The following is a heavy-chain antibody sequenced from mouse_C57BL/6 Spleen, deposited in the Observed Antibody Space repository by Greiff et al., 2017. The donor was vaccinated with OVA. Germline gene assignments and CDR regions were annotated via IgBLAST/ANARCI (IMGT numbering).Heavy chain of an antibody. CDR1: GYAFSSYW. D-gene: IGHD2-4*01. Sequence: QVQLKESGAELVKPGASVKISCKASGYAFSSYWMNWVKQRPGKGLEWIGQIYPGDGDTNYNGKFKGKATLTADKSSSTAYMQLSSLTSEDSAVYFCARWGAYYDYDGYWGQGTTLTVSS. CDR2: IYPGDGDT. V-gene: IGHV1-80*01. CDR3: ARWGAYYDYDGY. J-gene: IGHJ2*01.